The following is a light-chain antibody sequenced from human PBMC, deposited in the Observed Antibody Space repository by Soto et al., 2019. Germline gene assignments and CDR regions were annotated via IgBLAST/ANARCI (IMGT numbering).Light chain of an antibody. J-gene: IGKJ3*01. CDR2: GAS. CDR1: QSVSSS. CDR3: QQYNNWPPFT. Sequence: EIVMTQSPATLSVSPGERVTLSCRASQSVSSSLAWYQQKPGQAPRLLIYGASTKATGIPARFSGSGSGTEFTHTISSLQSEDFAVYYCQQYNNWPPFTFGPGTKVDIK. V-gene: IGKV3-15*01.